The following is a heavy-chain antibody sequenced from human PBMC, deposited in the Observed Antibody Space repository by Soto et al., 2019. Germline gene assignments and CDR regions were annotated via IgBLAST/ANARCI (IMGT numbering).Heavy chain of an antibody. V-gene: IGHV3-23*01. Sequence: EVQLLESGGGLVQPGGSLRLSCAASGFTFSSYAMSWVRQAPGKGLEWISAVSGSGGSTYYADSVKGRFTISRDNSKDSLYLQMKNLRAEETAVYYCATPPDYNWNDYWGQGPLVTVSS. CDR3: ATPPDYNWNDY. J-gene: IGHJ4*02. CDR1: GFTFSSYA. D-gene: IGHD1-20*01. CDR2: VSGSGGST.